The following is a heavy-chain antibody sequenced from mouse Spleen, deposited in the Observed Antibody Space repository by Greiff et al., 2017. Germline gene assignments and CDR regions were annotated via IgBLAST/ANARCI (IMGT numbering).Heavy chain of an antibody. CDR3: ARPGSYYSYDVYAMDY. J-gene: IGHJ4*01. D-gene: IGHD2-12*01. CDR1: GFTFSSYA. CDR2: INSNGGST. V-gene: IGHV5-6-2*01. Sequence: EVQGVESGGGLVKPGGSLKLSCAASGFTFSSYAMSWVRQTPEKRLEWVAAINSNGGSTYYPDTVKDRFTISRDNAKNTLYLQMSSLRSEDTALYYCARPGSYYSYDVYAMDYWGQGTSVTVSS.